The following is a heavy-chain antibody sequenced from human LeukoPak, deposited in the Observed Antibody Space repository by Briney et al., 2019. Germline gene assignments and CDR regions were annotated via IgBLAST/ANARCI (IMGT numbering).Heavy chain of an antibody. CDR3: AKDGGLWVSAHWGDS. CDR1: GFTFRGFL. V-gene: IGHV3-7*01. Sequence: GGSLRLSCAASGFTFRGFLMSWVRQTPGKGPEWVANIKQDGSEKYYADSVKGRFTISRDNTKNSLSLQMNSLRAEDTAVYYCAKDGGLWVSAHWGDSWGRGTLVTVSS. D-gene: IGHD7-27*01. J-gene: IGHJ5*01. CDR2: IKQDGSEK.